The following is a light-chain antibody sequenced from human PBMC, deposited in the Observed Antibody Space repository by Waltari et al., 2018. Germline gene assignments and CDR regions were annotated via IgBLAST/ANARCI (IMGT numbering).Light chain of an antibody. J-gene: IGKJ2*01. CDR3: LQYNNWPYT. CDR1: QSVSSN. Sequence: EIVMTQSPATLSLSPGDRAPLSCRASQSVSSNLAWFQQKPGQAPRLLIYGASTRATGIPVGFSGGGSGTEFTLTISSLQSEDFAVYYCLQYNNWPYTFGQGTKLEIK. CDR2: GAS. V-gene: IGKV3-15*01.